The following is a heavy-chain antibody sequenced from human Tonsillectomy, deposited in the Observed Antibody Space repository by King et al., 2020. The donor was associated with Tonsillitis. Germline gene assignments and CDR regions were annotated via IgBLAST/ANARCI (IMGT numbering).Heavy chain of an antibody. CDR2: VSGGGGNT. D-gene: IGHD3-9*01. V-gene: IGHV3-23*04. CDR1: GFTFKNYA. J-gene: IGHJ3*02. Sequence: VQLVESGGGLVQPGGSLRLSCAASGFTFKNYAMTWVRQAPGKGLEWVSTVSGGGGNTYYAGSGRGRFTISRENSINTLYFQMNTLRAEDTAVYYCAKPTGYLHAFDIWGHGTMVTVSS. CDR3: AKPTGYLHAFDI.